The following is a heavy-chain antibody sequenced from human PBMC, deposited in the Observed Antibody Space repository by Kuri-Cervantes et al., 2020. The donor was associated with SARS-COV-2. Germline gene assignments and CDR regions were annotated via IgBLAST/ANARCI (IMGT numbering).Heavy chain of an antibody. CDR2: IRYDGSNK. J-gene: IGHJ5*02. CDR3: ARLIRTGYSDWFDP. Sequence: LSLTCAASGFTFSSYGMHWVRQAPGKGLEWVAFIRYDGSNKYYADSVKGRFTISRDNAKNSLYLQMNSLRAEDTAVYYCARLIRTGYSDWFDPWGQGTLVTVSS. V-gene: IGHV3-33*01. D-gene: IGHD3/OR15-3a*01. CDR1: GFTFSSYG.